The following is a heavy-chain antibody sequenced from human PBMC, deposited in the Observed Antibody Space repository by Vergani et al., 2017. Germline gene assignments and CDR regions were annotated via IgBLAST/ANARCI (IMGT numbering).Heavy chain of an antibody. J-gene: IGHJ4*02. CDR3: ASLWVRGYYFDY. CDR1: GGSISSSSYY. D-gene: IGHD3-10*01. CDR2: IYYSGST. V-gene: IGHV4-39*01. Sequence: QLQLQESGPGLVKPSETQSLTCTVSGGSISSSSYYWGWIRQPPGKGLEWIGSIYYSGSTYYNPSLKSRVTISVDTSKNQFSLKLSSVTAADTAVYYCASLWVRGYYFDYWGQGTLVTVSS.